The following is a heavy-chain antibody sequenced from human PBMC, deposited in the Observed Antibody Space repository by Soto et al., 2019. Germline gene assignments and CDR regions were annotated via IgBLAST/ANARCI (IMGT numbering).Heavy chain of an antibody. CDR3: AIDSPVAGSPLFDY. D-gene: IGHD6-19*01. Sequence: VKVSCKASGYTFTSYGISWVRQAPGQGLEWMGWISAYNGNTNYAQKLKGRVTMTTDTSTSTAYMELRSLRSDDTAVYYCAIDSPVAGSPLFDYCGHGTQVNVTS. CDR1: GYTFTSYG. CDR2: ISAYNGNT. V-gene: IGHV1-18*01. J-gene: IGHJ4*01.